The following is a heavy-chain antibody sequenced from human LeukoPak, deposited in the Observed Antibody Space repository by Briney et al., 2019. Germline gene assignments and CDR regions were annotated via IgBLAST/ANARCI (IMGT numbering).Heavy chain of an antibody. CDR3: ARNLRDIVVVPAADELDY. Sequence: GASVKVSCKASGYTFTSYGISWVRQAPGQGLEWMGWISAYNGNTNHAQKLQGRVTMTTDTSTSTAYMELRSLRSDDTAVYYCARNLRDIVVVPAADELDYWGQGTLVTVSS. CDR2: ISAYNGNT. D-gene: IGHD2-2*01. J-gene: IGHJ4*02. CDR1: GYTFTSYG. V-gene: IGHV1-18*01.